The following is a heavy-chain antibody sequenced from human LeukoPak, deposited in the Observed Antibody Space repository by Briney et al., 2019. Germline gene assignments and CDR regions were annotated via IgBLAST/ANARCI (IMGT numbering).Heavy chain of an antibody. Sequence: GRSLRLSCATPTLTFSTYGMHWIRQAPGKGLNRLAPISYDESNTYYADSVNGRYTLSRDNSKNTLYLQMNSLRAEDTGVCCCARPEWYSRSLDAFDIWGQGRKVAV. CDR2: ISYDESNT. D-gene: IGHD6-13*01. J-gene: IGHJ3*02. CDR1: TLTFSTYG. V-gene: IGHV3-30-3*01. CDR3: ARPEWYSRSLDAFDI.